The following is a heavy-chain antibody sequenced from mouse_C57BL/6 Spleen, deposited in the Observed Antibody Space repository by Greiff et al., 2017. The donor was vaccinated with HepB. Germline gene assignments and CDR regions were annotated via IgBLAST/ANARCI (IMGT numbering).Heavy chain of an antibody. CDR3: ARSGYDYDVYYAMDY. V-gene: IGHV1-54*01. D-gene: IGHD2-4*01. J-gene: IGHJ4*01. Sequence: VQLQQSGAELVRPGTSVKVSCKASGYAFTNYLIEWVKQRPGQGLEWIGVINPGSGGTNYNEKFKGKATLTADKSSSTAYMQLSSLTSEDSAVYFCARSGYDYDVYYAMDYWGQGTSVTVSS. CDR1: GYAFTNYL. CDR2: INPGSGGT.